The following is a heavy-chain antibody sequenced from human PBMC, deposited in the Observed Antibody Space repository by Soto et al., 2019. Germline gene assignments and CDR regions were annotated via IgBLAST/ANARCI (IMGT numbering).Heavy chain of an antibody. J-gene: IGHJ6*02. CDR1: GGSISSGDYY. Sequence: SETLSLTCTVSGGSISSGDYYWSWIRQPPGKGLERIGYIYYSGSTYYNPSLKSRVTISVDASKNQFSLKLSSVTAADTAVYYCAGWFGALRLVDVWGHGTTVTVSS. CDR3: AGWFGALRLVDV. D-gene: IGHD3-10*01. CDR2: IYYSGST. V-gene: IGHV4-30-4*01.